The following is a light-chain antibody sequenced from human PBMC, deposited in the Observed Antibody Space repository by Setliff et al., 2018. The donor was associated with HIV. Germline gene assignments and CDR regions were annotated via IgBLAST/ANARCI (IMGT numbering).Light chain of an antibody. J-gene: IGLJ1*01. CDR2: DVS. CDR3: TSYTVNNTPV. V-gene: IGLV2-14*03. Sequence: SVLTQPASVSGSPGQSITISCTGTSSDVGGYNYVSWYQQHPGKAPKLMIYDVSHRPSGVSNRFSGSKSGNTASLTISGLQAEDEADYYCTSYTVNNTPVFGTGTKVTVL. CDR1: SSDVGGYNY.